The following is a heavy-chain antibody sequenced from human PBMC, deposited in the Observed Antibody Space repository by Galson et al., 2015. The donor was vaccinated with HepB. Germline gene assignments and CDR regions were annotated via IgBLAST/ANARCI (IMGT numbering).Heavy chain of an antibody. CDR2: IKPDGSEK. V-gene: IGHV3-7*05. CDR3: AARRDRELRLYDLMGDWFDP. J-gene: IGHJ5*02. CDR1: TFSFRSYW. D-gene: IGHD5/OR15-5a*01. Sequence: SLRLSCAASTFSFRSYWMSWVRQAPGRGLEWVANIKPDGSEKYYVGSLEGRFTISRNNAKNSLFLQMNSLRAEDTAVYYCAARRDRELRLYDLMGDWFDPWGQGTLVIVSS.